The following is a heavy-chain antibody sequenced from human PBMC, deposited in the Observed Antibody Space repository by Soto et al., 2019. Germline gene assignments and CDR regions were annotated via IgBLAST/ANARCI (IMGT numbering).Heavy chain of an antibody. D-gene: IGHD3-10*01. CDR2: MNPNSGNT. CDR1: RYTFTSYG. Sequence: LSSKASRYTFTSYGLSSPRHSPGKGLEWMGWMNPNSGNTGYAQKFQGRVTMTRNTSISTAYMELSSLTSEDTAIYYCARGIWTMTRGAYYFDNWGQGTLVTVSS. V-gene: IGHV1-8*02. CDR3: ARGIWTMTRGAYYFDN. J-gene: IGHJ4*02.